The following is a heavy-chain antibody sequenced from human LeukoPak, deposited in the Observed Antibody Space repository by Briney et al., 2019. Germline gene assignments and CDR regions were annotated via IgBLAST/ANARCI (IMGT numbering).Heavy chain of an antibody. V-gene: IGHV3-23*01. CDR3: TRDRPNYYGSDGHYYRRNGDY. Sequence: QSGGSLRLSCAASEFTFSIYAMSWARQAPGKGLEWVSSITSRGEDTWYAGSVKGRFTISRDNSKNTLYLQMNSLRAEDTAVYYCTRDRPNYYGSDGHYYRRNGDYWGQGTLVTVSS. CDR2: ITSRGEDT. J-gene: IGHJ4*02. D-gene: IGHD3-22*01. CDR1: EFTFSIYA.